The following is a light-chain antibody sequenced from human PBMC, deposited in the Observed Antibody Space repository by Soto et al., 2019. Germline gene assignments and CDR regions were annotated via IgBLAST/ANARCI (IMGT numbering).Light chain of an antibody. J-gene: IGKJ5*01. CDR2: GAS. V-gene: IGKV3-15*01. Sequence: MTQSPATLSVSPGARVTLSCRTSHSVNSHVAWYQQKPGQAPSLLLYGASTRATGIPVRFSGSGFGTEFTLTISSLQSEDFAVYYCQQYKNWPLFGQGTRLDIK. CDR3: QQYKNWPL. CDR1: HSVNSH.